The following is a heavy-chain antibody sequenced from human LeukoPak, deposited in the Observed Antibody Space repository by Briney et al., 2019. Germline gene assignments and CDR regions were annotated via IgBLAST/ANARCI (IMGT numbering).Heavy chain of an antibody. CDR2: INPNSGGT. V-gene: IGHV1-2*06. J-gene: IGHJ4*02. D-gene: IGHD5-24*01. CDR1: GGTFNSYA. CDR3: ARDLGRDGYNYYS. Sequence: ASVKVSCKAFGGTFNSYAINWVRQAPGQGLEWMGRINPNSGGTNYAQNFQGRVTMTRDTSISTAYMEVSSLRSDDTAVYYCARDLGRDGYNYYSWGQGTLVTVSS.